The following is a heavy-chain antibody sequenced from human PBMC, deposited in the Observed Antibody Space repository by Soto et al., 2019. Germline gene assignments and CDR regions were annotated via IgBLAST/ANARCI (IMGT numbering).Heavy chain of an antibody. J-gene: IGHJ5*02. CDR1: GGSFSGYY. Sequence: SETLSLTCAVYGGSFSGYYWSWIRQPPGKGLEWIGEINHSGSTNYNPSLKSRVTISVDTSKNQFSLKLSSVTAADTAVYYCARRAYYGSGSRAFDPWGQGTLVTVSS. CDR2: INHSGST. V-gene: IGHV4-34*01. CDR3: ARRAYYGSGSRAFDP. D-gene: IGHD3-10*01.